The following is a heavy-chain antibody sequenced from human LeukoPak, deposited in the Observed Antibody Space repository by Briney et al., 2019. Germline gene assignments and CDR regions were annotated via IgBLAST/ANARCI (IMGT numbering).Heavy chain of an antibody. V-gene: IGHV4-59*01. CDR3: ARVPRSYYYYYYMDV. Sequence: SETLSLTCNVSGGSISGYHWSWIRQPPGKGLEWLGYIYYSGSSNYNPSLKSRVTISADTSKNHFSLKLSSVTAADTAVYYCARVPRSYYYYYYMDVWGKGTTVTVSS. CDR2: IYYSGSS. J-gene: IGHJ6*03. CDR1: GGSISGYH.